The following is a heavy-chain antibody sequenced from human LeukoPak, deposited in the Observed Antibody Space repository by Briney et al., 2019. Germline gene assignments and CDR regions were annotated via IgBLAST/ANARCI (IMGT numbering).Heavy chain of an antibody. J-gene: IGHJ4*02. Sequence: GGSLRLSCAASGFSFSSYSMSWVRQAPGKGLEWVSFISSSSSYIYYADSVKGRFTISRDNAKNSLLLQMNSLRAEDTAVYYCARDGDSDNIDFWGQGTLVTVSS. D-gene: IGHD4-17*01. CDR1: GFSFSSYS. CDR3: ARDGDSDNIDF. V-gene: IGHV3-21*01. CDR2: ISSSSSYI.